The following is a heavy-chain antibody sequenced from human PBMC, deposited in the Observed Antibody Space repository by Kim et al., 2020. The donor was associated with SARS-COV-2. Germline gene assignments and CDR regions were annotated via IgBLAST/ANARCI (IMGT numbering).Heavy chain of an antibody. CDR2: INPNYGDA. CDR3: TRASHGGSEYNWIDS. Sequence: ASVKVSCKASGYTFTDYYMHWVRQAPGQGLEWMGWINPNYGDANYAQKFQGRLTMTRDTSISTAYMEVSRLTSDDTAVYYCTRASHGGSEYNWIDSWGQGTLVTVSS. J-gene: IGHJ5*01. V-gene: IGHV1-2*02. CDR1: GYTFTDYY. D-gene: IGHD2-15*01.